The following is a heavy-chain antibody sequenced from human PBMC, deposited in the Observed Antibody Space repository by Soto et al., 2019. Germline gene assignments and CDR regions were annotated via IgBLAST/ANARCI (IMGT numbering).Heavy chain of an antibody. D-gene: IGHD6-19*01. J-gene: IGHJ4*02. V-gene: IGHV3-23*01. CDR3: AKADGQQWLLPHLEN. CDR1: GFNFNKYA. CDR2: ISCCGGTA. Sequence: EVQLLESGGGLVRPGESLRLSCAASGFNFNKYAMSWVHQAPGEGLEWVSGISCCGGTASYADSVKGRFTIARDDAKNTLYLHMNSLRVEDTAEYYCAKADGQQWLLPHLENWGRGTLVTVS.